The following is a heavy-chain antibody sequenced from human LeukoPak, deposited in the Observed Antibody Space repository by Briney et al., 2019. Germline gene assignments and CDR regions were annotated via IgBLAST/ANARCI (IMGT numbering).Heavy chain of an antibody. CDR1: GFTFSDYY. D-gene: IGHD4-17*01. J-gene: IGHJ4*02. V-gene: IGHV3-11*04. CDR3: ARDRYGDYVAY. Sequence: GGSLRLSCAASGFTFSDYYKSWIRQAPGKGLEWVSYISSSGSTMYYADSVKGRFTISRDNAKNSLYLQMNSLRAEDTAVYYCARDRYGDYVAYWGQGTLVTVSS. CDR2: ISSSGSTM.